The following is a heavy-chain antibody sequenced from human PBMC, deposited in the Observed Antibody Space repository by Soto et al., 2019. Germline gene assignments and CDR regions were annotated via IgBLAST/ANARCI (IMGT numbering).Heavy chain of an antibody. Sequence: QVQLQQWGAGLLKPSETLSLTCAVYGGSFSGYYWSWIRQPPGKGLEWIGEINHSGSTNYNPSLKSRVTISVDTSKNQFSLKLSSVTAADTAVYYCSRAYGSGSYYSSLGLGWENYYYYYYMDVWGKGTTVTVSS. CDR3: SRAYGSGSYYSSLGLGWENYYYYYYMDV. CDR2: INHSGST. D-gene: IGHD3-10*01. V-gene: IGHV4-34*01. CDR1: GGSFSGYY. J-gene: IGHJ6*03.